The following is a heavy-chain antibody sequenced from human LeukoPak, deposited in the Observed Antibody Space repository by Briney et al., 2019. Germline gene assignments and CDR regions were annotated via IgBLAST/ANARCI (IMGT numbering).Heavy chain of an antibody. Sequence: TGGSLRLSCAASGFTSSSYDMHWVRQATGKGLEWVSAIGTAGDTYYPGSVKGRFTISRENAKNSLYLQMNSLRAGDTAVYYCARARWNFDWLLSSDYYFDYWGQGTLVTVSS. CDR2: IGTAGDT. V-gene: IGHV3-13*01. CDR1: GFTSSSYD. CDR3: ARARWNFDWLLSSDYYFDY. J-gene: IGHJ4*02. D-gene: IGHD3-9*01.